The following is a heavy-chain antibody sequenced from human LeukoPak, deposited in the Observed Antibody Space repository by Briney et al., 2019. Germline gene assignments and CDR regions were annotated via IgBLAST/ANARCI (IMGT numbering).Heavy chain of an antibody. CDR1: GYTFTGDY. V-gene: IGHV1-69*04. Sequence: SVKVSCKASGYTFTGDYMHWVRQAPGQGLECMGRIIPILNVPNYAQKFEGRVTITADKSTSTAYMELSGLKSEDTAVYFCARDRPRARYFDYWGQGTLVTVSS. J-gene: IGHJ4*02. D-gene: IGHD2-15*01. CDR3: ARDRPRARYFDY. CDR2: IIPILNVP.